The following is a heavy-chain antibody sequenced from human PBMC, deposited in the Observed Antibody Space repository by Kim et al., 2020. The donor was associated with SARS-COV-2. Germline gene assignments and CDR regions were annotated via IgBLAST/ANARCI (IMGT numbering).Heavy chain of an antibody. CDR3: ARDRTEAFDI. J-gene: IGHJ3*02. Sequence: STNYNPSLKSRVTISVDTSKTRFSLTLSSLTAADTAVYYCARDRTEAFDIWGQGTMVTVSS. V-gene: IGHV4-34*09. CDR2: ST.